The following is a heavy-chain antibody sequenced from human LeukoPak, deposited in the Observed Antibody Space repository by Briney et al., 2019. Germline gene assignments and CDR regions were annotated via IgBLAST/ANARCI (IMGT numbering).Heavy chain of an antibody. J-gene: IGHJ6*02. Sequence: ETLSLTCAVYGGSFSGYYWSWVRQAPGKGLEWVSVIYSGGRTDYADSVKGRFTISRDNSKNTLYFQMSSLRAEDTAVYYCARISEAYYYYGMDVWGQGTTVTVSS. V-gene: IGHV3-66*01. CDR2: IYSGGRT. D-gene: IGHD1-26*01. CDR3: ARISEAYYYYGMDV. CDR1: GGSFSGYY.